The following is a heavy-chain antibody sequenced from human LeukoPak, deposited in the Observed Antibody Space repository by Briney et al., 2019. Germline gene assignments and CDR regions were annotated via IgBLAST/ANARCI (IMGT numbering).Heavy chain of an antibody. CDR2: IYIGGST. V-gene: IGHV3-53*01. J-gene: IGHJ4*02. CDR3: AKAPVTTCSGAYCYPFDY. D-gene: IGHD2-21*01. CDR1: GFTVSSNY. Sequence: GGSLRLSCAASGFTVSSNYMSWVRQAPGKGLEWVSVIYIGGSTYYADSVKGRFTISRDNSKNTLYLQMNSLRAEDTAVYYCAKAPVTTCSGAYCYPFDYWGQGTLVTVSS.